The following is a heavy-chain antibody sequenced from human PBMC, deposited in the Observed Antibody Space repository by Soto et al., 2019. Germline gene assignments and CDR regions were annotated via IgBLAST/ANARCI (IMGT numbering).Heavy chain of an antibody. CDR3: ARRYCSGGSCYRGPRHYYYMDV. CDR1: GGSFSGYY. Sequence: SETLSLTCAVYGGSFSGYYWSWIRQPPGKGLEWIGEINHSGSTNYNPSLKSRVTISVDTSKNQFSLKLSSVTAADTAVYYCARRYCSGGSCYRGPRHYYYMDVWGKGTTVTVSS. D-gene: IGHD2-15*01. CDR2: INHSGST. J-gene: IGHJ6*03. V-gene: IGHV4-34*01.